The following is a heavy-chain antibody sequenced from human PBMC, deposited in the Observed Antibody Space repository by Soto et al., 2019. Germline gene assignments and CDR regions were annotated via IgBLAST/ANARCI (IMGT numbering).Heavy chain of an antibody. Sequence: ASVKVSCKASGYTFTSYAIHWVRQAPGQRLEWMGWINGGNGNTKYSQKFQGRVTITRDTSARTVYMELSRQRSEDTAVYYCAREGGATVRYFSYWGQATLVTVSS. CDR3: AREGGATVRYFSY. D-gene: IGHD3-9*01. CDR1: GYTFTSYA. CDR2: INGGNGNT. J-gene: IGHJ4*02. V-gene: IGHV1-3*01.